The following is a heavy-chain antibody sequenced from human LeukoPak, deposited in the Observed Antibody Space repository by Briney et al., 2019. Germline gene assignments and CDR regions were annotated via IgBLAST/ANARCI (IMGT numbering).Heavy chain of an antibody. V-gene: IGHV5-51*01. CDR1: GYIFTNSW. D-gene: IGHD1-26*01. CDR3: ARPSGTYNRFDY. CDR2: IYPSDSDT. Sequence: GESLKISCKGSGYIFTNSWIGWVRQKPGKGLEWMGIIYPSDSDTKYNPSFQGQVTISADKSITTAYLQWSSLKASDTAMYYCARPSGTYNRFDYWGQGTLVTVSS. J-gene: IGHJ4*02.